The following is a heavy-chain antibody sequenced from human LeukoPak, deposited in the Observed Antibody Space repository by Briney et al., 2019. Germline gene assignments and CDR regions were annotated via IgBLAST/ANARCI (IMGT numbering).Heavy chain of an antibody. V-gene: IGHV3-30*02. CDR2: IRYDGSNK. J-gene: IGHJ4*02. CDR1: GFTFSSYG. Sequence: GGSLRLSCAASGFTFSSYGMHWVRQAPGKGLEWVAFIRYDGSNKYYADSVKGRFTISRDNSKNTLYLQMNSLRAEDTAVYYCAKRSWLAAAGTFDYWGRGTLVTVSS. D-gene: IGHD6-13*01. CDR3: AKRSWLAAAGTFDY.